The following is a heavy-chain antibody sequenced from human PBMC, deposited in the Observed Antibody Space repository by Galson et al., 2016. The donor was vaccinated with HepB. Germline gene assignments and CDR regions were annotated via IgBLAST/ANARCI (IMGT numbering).Heavy chain of an antibody. J-gene: IGHJ4*02. Sequence: SLRLSCAASGFTFSSYSMNWVRQAPGKGLEWVAVISYDGGLENYDDSVKGRFTISRDNSKNTLYLQMNSLRAEDTAVYYCARTPDGYVWGHYRFLDHWGQGTLVTVSS. CDR2: ISYDGGLE. CDR1: GFTFSSYS. CDR3: ARTPDGYVWGHYRFLDH. V-gene: IGHV3-30*03. D-gene: IGHD3-16*02.